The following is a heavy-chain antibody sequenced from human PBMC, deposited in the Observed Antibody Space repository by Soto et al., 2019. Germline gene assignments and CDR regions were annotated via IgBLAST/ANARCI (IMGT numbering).Heavy chain of an antibody. J-gene: IGHJ5*02. CDR1: AYTVTSYG. CDR3: ARIANGDYSNWFDP. V-gene: IGHV1-18*04. D-gene: IGHD4-17*01. Sequence: ASAQSSCSTSAYTVTSYGISWVRQALGQGLEWMGWISAYNGNTNYAQKLQGRVTMTTDTSTSTAYMELRSLRSDDTAVYYCARIANGDYSNWFDPWGQGTLVTVSS. CDR2: ISAYNGNT.